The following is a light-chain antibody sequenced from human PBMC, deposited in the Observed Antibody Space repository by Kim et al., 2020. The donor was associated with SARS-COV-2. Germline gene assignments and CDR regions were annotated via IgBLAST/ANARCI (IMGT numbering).Light chain of an antibody. CDR2: QAS. CDR3: QQYNSDLIT. V-gene: IGKV1-5*03. J-gene: IGKJ4*01. CDR1: QSIDRW. Sequence: SASVGDRVTITCRASQSIDRWLAWYQEKPGKAPDLLIYQASTLQSGVPLRFSGSGSGTEFTLTINSLQPDDFATYYCQQYNSDLITFGGGTKLEI.